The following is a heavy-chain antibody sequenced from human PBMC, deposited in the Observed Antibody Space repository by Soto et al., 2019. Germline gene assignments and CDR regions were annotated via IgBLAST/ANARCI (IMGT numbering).Heavy chain of an antibody. Sequence: QITLKESGPTLVRPAQTLTLTCDFSGFSLTSSHMGVAWIRQPPGKALEWLALIYWDDDKRYSPSLKNRLAITKDTSRNLVVPTITNVDPVDTATYFCAHAGDYDLITFAHWGPGTMVTVSS. CDR1: GFSLTSSHMG. CDR2: IYWDDDK. CDR3: AHAGDYDLITFAH. J-gene: IGHJ4*02. V-gene: IGHV2-5*02. D-gene: IGHD4-17*01.